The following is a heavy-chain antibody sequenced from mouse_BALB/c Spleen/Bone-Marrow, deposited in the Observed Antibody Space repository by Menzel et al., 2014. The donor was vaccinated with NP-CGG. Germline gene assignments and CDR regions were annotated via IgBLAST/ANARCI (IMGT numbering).Heavy chain of an antibody. V-gene: IGHV1S126*01. CDR3: TRQYGNYYAMDY. CDR1: GYTFTSYW. J-gene: IGHJ4*01. CDR2: IYPSDSYT. Sequence: VQLQQSGAELVRPGASVKVSCKASGYTFTSYWINWVKQRPGQGLEWIGNIYPSDSYTNYNQNFKDKATLTVDKSSSTAYVQLSSPTSEDSAVYYCTRQYGNYYAMDYWGQGTSVTASS. D-gene: IGHD2-10*02.